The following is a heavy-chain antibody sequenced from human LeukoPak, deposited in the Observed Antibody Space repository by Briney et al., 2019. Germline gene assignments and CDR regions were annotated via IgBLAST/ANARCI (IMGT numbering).Heavy chain of an antibody. CDR1: GFTFSSYW. Sequence: GGSLRLSCAASGFTFSSYWMSWVRQAPGKGLEWVANIKQDGSEKYYVDSVKGRFTISRDNAKNSLYLQMNSLRAEDTAVYYCXRSDYDFWSGYYTYWGQGTLVTVSS. CDR2: IKQDGSEK. CDR3: XRSDYDFWSGYYTY. V-gene: IGHV3-7*01. D-gene: IGHD3-3*01. J-gene: IGHJ4*02.